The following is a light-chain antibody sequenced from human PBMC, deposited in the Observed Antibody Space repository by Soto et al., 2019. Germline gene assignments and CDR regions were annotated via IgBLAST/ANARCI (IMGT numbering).Light chain of an antibody. V-gene: IGLV2-8*01. CDR3: SSYAGSTNFV. J-gene: IGLJ1*01. CDR2: EVS. CDR1: SSDVGGYNY. Sequence: QSARTQPPSASGSPGQSVTISCTGTSSDVGGYNYVSWYQQHPGKAPKLMIYEVSKRPSGVPDRFSGSKSGNTASLTVSGLQADDEADYYCSSYAGSTNFVFGTGTKLTVL.